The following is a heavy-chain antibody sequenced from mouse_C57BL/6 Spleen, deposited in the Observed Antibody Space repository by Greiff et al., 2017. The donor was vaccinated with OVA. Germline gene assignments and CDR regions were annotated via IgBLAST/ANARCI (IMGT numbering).Heavy chain of an antibody. J-gene: IGHJ4*01. CDR2: IYPGSGST. Sequence: QVQLQQPGAELVKPGASVKMSCKAPGYTFPSYWITWVKQRPGQGLEWIGDIYPGSGSTNYNEKFKSKATLTVDTSSSTAYMQLSSLTSEDSAVYYCALYGNYVKSAMDYWGQGTSVTVSS. D-gene: IGHD2-1*01. CDR3: ALYGNYVKSAMDY. V-gene: IGHV1-55*01. CDR1: GYTFPSYW.